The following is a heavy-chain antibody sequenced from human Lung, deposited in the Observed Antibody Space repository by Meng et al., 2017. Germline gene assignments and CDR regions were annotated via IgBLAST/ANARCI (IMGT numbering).Heavy chain of an antibody. D-gene: IGHD4-11*01. CDR3: ARGPTTMAHDFDY. CDR1: GGSFSDYY. V-gene: IGHV4-34*01. Sequence: QGQLQQWGAGVLKTSETLSLTCVVSGGSFSDYYWSWIRQPPGKGLEWIGEINHSGSTNYNPSLESRATISVDTSQNNLSLKLSSVTAADSAVYYCARGPTTMAHDFDYWGQGTLVTVSS. CDR2: INHSGST. J-gene: IGHJ4*02.